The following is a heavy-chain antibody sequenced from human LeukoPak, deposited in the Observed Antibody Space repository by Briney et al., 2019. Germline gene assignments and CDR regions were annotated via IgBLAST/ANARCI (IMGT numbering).Heavy chain of an antibody. CDR2: ISYDGSDE. J-gene: IGHJ4*02. CDR1: GFTFSSYA. D-gene: IGHD3-10*01. CDR3: ARDQGATLVRGVTPYLDY. V-gene: IGHV3-30*04. Sequence: PGKSLRLSCAASGFTFSSYAMHWVRQAPGKGLEWVSIISYDGSDEKFADSVKGRFTISRGNSKNMVFLQMNSLRAEDTAVYYCARDQGATLVRGVTPYLDYWGQGTLVSVSS.